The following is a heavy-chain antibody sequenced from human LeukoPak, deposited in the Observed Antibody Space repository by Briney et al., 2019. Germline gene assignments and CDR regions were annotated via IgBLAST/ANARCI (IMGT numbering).Heavy chain of an antibody. Sequence: SVKVSCKASGGTFGSYAISWVRQAPGQGLEWMGGIIPIFGTANYAQKFQGRVTITAGESTSTAYMELSSLRSEDTAVYYCASLRGGYDFWSGYYHYMDVWGKGTTVTVSS. CDR3: ASLRGGYDFWSGYYHYMDV. V-gene: IGHV1-69*01. CDR2: IIPIFGTA. CDR1: GGTFGSYA. J-gene: IGHJ6*03. D-gene: IGHD3-3*01.